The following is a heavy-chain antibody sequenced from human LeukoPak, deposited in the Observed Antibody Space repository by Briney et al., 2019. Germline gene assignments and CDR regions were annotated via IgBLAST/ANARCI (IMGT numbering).Heavy chain of an antibody. Sequence: SVRVSCKASGGTFSSYAISWVRQAPGRGLEWMGGIIPIFGTANYAQKFQGRVTITADESTSTAYMELSSLRSEDTAVYYCARGSPALIVVGEGFDRWGQGTLVTVSS. D-gene: IGHD2-15*01. CDR3: ARGSPALIVVGEGFDR. V-gene: IGHV1-69*13. J-gene: IGHJ5*02. CDR2: IIPIFGTA. CDR1: GGTFSSYA.